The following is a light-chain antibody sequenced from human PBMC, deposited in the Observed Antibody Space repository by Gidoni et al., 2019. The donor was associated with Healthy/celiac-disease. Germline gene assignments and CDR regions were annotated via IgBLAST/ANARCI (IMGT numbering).Light chain of an antibody. CDR2: DAS. CDR3: QQRSNWPPAT. CDR1: QSVSSY. Sequence: ELVLTQSPATLSLSPGERATLSCRASQSVSSYLAWYQQKPGQAPRLLIYDASNRATGIPARFSGSGSGTDFTLTISSLEPEDFAVYYGQQRSNWPPATFGGGTKVEIK. J-gene: IGKJ4*01. V-gene: IGKV3-11*01.